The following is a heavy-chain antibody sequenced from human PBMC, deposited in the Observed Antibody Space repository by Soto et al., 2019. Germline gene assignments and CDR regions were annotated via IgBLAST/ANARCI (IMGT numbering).Heavy chain of an antibody. V-gene: IGHV1-18*01. J-gene: IGHJ5*02. CDR1: GYTFTSYG. CDR3: ATDGQYISQS. CDR2: ISAYNGNT. D-gene: IGHD6-6*01. Sequence: ASVKVSCKASGYTFTSYGISWVRQAPGQGLEWMGWISAYNGNTNYAQKLQGRVTMTTDTSTDTAYMELSSLGSEDTAVCYCATDGQYISQSCGQGTLVTVSS.